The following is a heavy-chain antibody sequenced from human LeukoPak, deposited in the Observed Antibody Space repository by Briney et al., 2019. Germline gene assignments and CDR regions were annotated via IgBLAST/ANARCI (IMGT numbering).Heavy chain of an antibody. D-gene: IGHD3-9*01. CDR3: ATTLEGYDILTGYYNVGFDY. CDR1: GFTFSSYA. Sequence: RGSLRLSCAASGFTFSSYAMSWVRQAPGKGLEWVSAISGSGGSTYYADSVKGRFTISRDNSKNTLYLQMNSLRAEDTAVYYCATTLEGYDILTGYYNVGFDYWGQGTLVTVSS. J-gene: IGHJ4*02. CDR2: ISGSGGST. V-gene: IGHV3-23*01.